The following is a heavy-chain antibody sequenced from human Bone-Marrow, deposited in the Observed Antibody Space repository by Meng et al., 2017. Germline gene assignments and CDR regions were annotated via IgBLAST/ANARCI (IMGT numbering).Heavy chain of an antibody. CDR1: GLYFRDYG. CDR2: IKRKTDGGTI. D-gene: IGHD1-26*01. Sequence: EVQLLESGGGLVQPGGSLRLSCTASGLYFRDYGVAWVRQAPGKGLEWVGCIKRKTDGGTIEYAAPVKGRFTISRDDSKNTLYLQMNSLKTEDTAVYYCTTLGASDYWGQGTLVTVSS. CDR3: TTLGASDY. J-gene: IGHJ4*02. V-gene: IGHV3-15*01.